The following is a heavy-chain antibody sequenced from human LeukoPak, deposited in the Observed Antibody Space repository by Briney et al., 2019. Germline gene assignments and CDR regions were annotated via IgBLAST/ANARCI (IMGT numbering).Heavy chain of an antibody. CDR1: RFTFSSYA. CDR3: ARSIAARKDLNWFDP. J-gene: IGHJ5*02. CDR2: ISSSSSTI. V-gene: IGHV3-48*01. D-gene: IGHD6-6*01. Sequence: GGSLRLSCAASRFTFSSYAMSWVRQAPGKGLEWVSYISSSSSTIYYADSVKGRFTISRDNAKNSLYLQMNSLRAEDTAVYYCARSIAARKDLNWFDPWGQGTLVTVSS.